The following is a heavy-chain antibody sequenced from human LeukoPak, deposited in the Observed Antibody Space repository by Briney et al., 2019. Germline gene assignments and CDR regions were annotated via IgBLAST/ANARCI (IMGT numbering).Heavy chain of an antibody. CDR3: ARGIVVVPAALFDY. CDR1: GFTFSSYA. J-gene: IGHJ4*02. D-gene: IGHD2-2*01. CDR2: ISYDGSNK. V-gene: IGHV3-30-3*01. Sequence: GRSLRLSCAASGFTFSSYAMHWVRQAPGKGLEWVAVISYDGSNKYYADSVKGRFTISRDNSKNTLYLQMNSLRAEDTAVYYCARGIVVVPAALFDYWGQGTLVTVSS.